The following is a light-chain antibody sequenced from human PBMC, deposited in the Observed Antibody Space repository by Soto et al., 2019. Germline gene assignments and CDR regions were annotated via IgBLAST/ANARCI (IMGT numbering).Light chain of an antibody. V-gene: IGLV2-14*01. CDR3: SSYTSSSTWV. CDR1: SSDVGGYNY. J-gene: IGLJ1*01. Sequence: QCARTRAASGSGAPGDAITIFCTGTSSDVGGYNYVSWYQQHPGKAPKLMIYDVSNRPSGVSNRFSGSKSGNTASLTISGLQAEDEADYYCSSYTSSSTWVFGTGTKVTVL. CDR2: DVS.